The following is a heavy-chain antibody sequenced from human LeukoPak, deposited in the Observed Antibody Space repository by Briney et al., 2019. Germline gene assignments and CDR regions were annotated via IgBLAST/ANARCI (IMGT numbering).Heavy chain of an antibody. V-gene: IGHV3-7*05. D-gene: IGHD6-19*01. CDR2: IKEDGREK. CDR3: ARVTAVAAVYFFDY. CDR1: GFSFSGYT. Sequence: GGSLRLSCAASGFSFSGYTINWVRQAPGEGLEWVANIKEDGREKYYVDSVKGRFTISRDNAKNSLYLQMNSLRGEDTAVYYCARVTAVAAVYFFDYWGQGTLVTVSS. J-gene: IGHJ4*02.